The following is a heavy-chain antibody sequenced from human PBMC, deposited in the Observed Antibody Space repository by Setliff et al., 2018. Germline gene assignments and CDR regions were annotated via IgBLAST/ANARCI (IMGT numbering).Heavy chain of an antibody. Sequence: ASVKVSCKASGYTFTDYFLHWLRQAPGQGLEWMGWFNPNSGETVYAHKFQGKIIMTRDTSVSTAYVDVMSDDTAVYYCARQLIGVTDGTFDPWGQGTLVTVSS. J-gene: IGHJ5*02. D-gene: IGHD1-1*01. V-gene: IGHV1-2*07. CDR2: FNPNSGET. CDR1: GYTFTDYF. CDR3: ARQLIGVTDGTFDP.